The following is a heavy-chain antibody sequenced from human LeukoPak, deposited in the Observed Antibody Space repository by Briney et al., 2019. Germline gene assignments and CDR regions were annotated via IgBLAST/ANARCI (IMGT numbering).Heavy chain of an antibody. CDR3: ARLRFDFWSGYTHPYFDY. CDR2: IYYSGTT. CDR1: GGSISSSSYS. D-gene: IGHD3-3*01. J-gene: IGHJ4*02. Sequence: SETLSLTCTVSGGSISSSSYSWGWIRQPPGKGLEWIGSIYYSGTTYYNPSLKSRVTISVDTSKIQFSLKLSSVATTDTAVYFCARLRFDFWSGYTHPYFDYWGQGALVTVSS. V-gene: IGHV4-39*01.